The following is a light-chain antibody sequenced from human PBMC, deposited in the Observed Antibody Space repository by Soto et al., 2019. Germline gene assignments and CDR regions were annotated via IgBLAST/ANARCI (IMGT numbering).Light chain of an antibody. J-gene: IGLJ2*01. CDR3: SSYTSSSTLVV. V-gene: IGLV2-14*01. Sequence: QSVLTQPASVSGSPGQSITISCTGTSSDVGGYNYVSWYQQHPGKAPKLMIYDVSNRPSGVSNRFSGSKSGNTASLTISGLPAEDEADYYSSSYTSSSTLVVFGGGTQLTVL. CDR1: SSDVGGYNY. CDR2: DVS.